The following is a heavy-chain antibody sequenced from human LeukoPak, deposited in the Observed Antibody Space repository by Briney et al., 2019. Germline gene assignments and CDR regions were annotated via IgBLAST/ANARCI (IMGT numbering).Heavy chain of an antibody. CDR1: GGSINNYY. D-gene: IGHD2-2*01. J-gene: IGHJ4*02. CDR3: ARRKRCSSTSCYRFDY. Sequence: SETLSLTCTVSGGSINNYYWSWIRQPPGKGLEWIGYVYSSGLTNYNPSLRSRVTISVDTSKNQFSLKLSSVTAADTAVYYCARRKRCSSTSCYRFDYWGQGTLVTVSS. CDR2: VYSSGLT. V-gene: IGHV4-59*12.